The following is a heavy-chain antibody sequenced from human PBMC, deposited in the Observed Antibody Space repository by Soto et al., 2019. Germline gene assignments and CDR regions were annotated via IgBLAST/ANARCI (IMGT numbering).Heavy chain of an antibody. CDR1: GFTFSTYH. J-gene: IGHJ5*02. D-gene: IGHD2-2*02. Sequence: EVQLVESGGGLVQPGGSLILSCAASGFTFSTYHMNWVRQAPGKGLEWVSSISSSGSPVNYADSVKGRFTISRDNAKNSMYLQMNSLRAEDTAVYYCVRSWGVYCSTTRCYSPWFDPWGQGTLVTVSS. CDR2: ISSSGSPV. V-gene: IGHV3-48*03. CDR3: VRSWGVYCSTTRCYSPWFDP.